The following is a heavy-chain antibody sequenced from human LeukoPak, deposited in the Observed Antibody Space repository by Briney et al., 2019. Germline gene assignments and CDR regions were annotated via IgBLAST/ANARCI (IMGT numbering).Heavy chain of an antibody. D-gene: IGHD3-10*01. J-gene: IGHJ4*02. V-gene: IGHV4-30-4*01. CDR1: GGSNSSGDYY. CDR2: IYYSGST. Sequence: SETLSLTCTVSGGSNSSGDYYWSWIRQPPGKGLEWIGYIYYSGSTYYNPSLKSRVTISVDTSKNQFSLKLSSVTAADTAVYYCAREGFGELFGTAFDYWGQGTLVTVSS. CDR3: AREGFGELFGTAFDY.